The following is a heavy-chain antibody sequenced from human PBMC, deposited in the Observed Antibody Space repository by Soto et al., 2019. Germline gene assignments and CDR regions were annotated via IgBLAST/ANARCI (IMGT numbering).Heavy chain of an antibody. J-gene: IGHJ6*02. CDR3: ARDSSSGGMDV. D-gene: IGHD2-2*01. V-gene: IGHV3-30-3*01. Sequence: QPSGSLRLSCAASGVTFCSYAIRCCRKTQFKWRGWVAVISYDGSNKYYANSVKDRFTISRDNSKTTMYLEMNSLRAEDTAVYNSARDSSSGGMDVWGQGTTVTVSS. CDR1: GVTFCSYA. CDR2: ISYDGSNK.